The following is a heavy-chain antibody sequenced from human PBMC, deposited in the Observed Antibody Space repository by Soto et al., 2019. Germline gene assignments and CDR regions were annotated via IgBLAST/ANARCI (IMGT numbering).Heavy chain of an antibody. CDR2: ISSSSSYI. CDR1: GFTFSSYS. D-gene: IGHD6-13*01. Sequence: EVQLVESGGGLVKPGGSLRLSCAASGFTFSSYSMNWVRQAPGKGLEWVSSISSSSSYIYYADSVKGRFTISRDNAKNSLYLQMNSLRAEDTAVYYCARDLYSSSWYPYYFDYWGQGTLVTVSS. V-gene: IGHV3-21*01. J-gene: IGHJ4*02. CDR3: ARDLYSSSWYPYYFDY.